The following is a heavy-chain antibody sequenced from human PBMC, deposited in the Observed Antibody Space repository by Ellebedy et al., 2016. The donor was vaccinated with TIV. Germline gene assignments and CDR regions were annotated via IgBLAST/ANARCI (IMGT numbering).Heavy chain of an antibody. V-gene: IGHV3-23*01. Sequence: GESLKISCTASGFTFSDYSMNWVRQIPGKGLEWVSSITARSGSTFYADSVKGRFTISRDNSDNIVYLQMNSLRAEDTATYYCARGRTTMVLYYFHDWGQGTLVTVSS. J-gene: IGHJ4*02. CDR2: ITARSGST. D-gene: IGHD5-18*01. CDR3: ARGRTTMVLYYFHD. CDR1: GFTFSDYS.